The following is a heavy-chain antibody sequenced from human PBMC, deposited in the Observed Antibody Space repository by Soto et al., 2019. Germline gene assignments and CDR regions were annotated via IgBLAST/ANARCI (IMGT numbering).Heavy chain of an antibody. V-gene: IGHV4-59*01. Sequence: NPSETLSLTCTVSGGSISSYYWSWIRQPPGKGLEWIGYIYYSGSTNYNPSLKSRVTISVDTSKNQFSLKLSSVTAADTAVYYCACYGGNSDFDYWGQGTLVTVSS. J-gene: IGHJ4*02. CDR3: ACYGGNSDFDY. D-gene: IGHD4-17*01. CDR2: IYYSGST. CDR1: GGSISSYY.